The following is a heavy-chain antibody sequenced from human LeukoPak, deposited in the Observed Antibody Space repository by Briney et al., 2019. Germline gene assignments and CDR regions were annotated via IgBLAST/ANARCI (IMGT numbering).Heavy chain of an antibody. CDR3: AKDLTSGSGGYDY. J-gene: IGHJ4*02. D-gene: IGHD3-10*01. V-gene: IGHV3-23*01. CDR2: ISGDGGGYT. Sequence: GGSLRLSCTASGFTFTDYAMSWVRQAPGEGLEWVSAISGDGGGYTYYADSVKGRFTISRLNSKNTLYLEMNSLRAEDTAVYYCAKDLTSGSGGYDYWGQGTLVTVSS. CDR1: GFTFTDYA.